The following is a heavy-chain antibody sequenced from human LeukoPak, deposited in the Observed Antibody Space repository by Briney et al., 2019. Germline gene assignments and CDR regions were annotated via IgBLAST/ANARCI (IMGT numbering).Heavy chain of an antibody. J-gene: IGHJ3*02. V-gene: IGHV4-34*01. CDR3: ARGHRITMIVVNAFDI. D-gene: IGHD3-22*01. Sequence: SETLSLTCAVYGGSFSGYYWSWIRQPPGKGLEWIGKINHSGSTNYNPSLKSRVTISVDTSKNQFSLKLSSVTAADTAVYYCARGHRITMIVVNAFDIWGQGTMVTVSS. CDR1: GGSFSGYY. CDR2: INHSGST.